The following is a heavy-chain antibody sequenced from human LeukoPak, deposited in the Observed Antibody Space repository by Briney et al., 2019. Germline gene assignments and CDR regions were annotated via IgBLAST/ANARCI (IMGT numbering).Heavy chain of an antibody. Sequence: PGGSLRLSCAASGFTFSSYGMHWVRQAPGKGLEWVAVISYDGSTKCYADSVKGRFSISRDNSKNTLYLQMNSLRAEDTAVYYCAKGGSNWYYFDYWGQGTLVTVSS. CDR1: GFTFSSYG. J-gene: IGHJ4*02. CDR3: AKGGSNWYYFDY. CDR2: ISYDGSTK. V-gene: IGHV3-30*18. D-gene: IGHD6-13*01.